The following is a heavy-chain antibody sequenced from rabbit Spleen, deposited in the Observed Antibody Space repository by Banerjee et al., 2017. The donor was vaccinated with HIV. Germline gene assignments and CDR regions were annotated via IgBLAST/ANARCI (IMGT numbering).Heavy chain of an antibody. CDR2: IDPFFGTT. J-gene: IGHJ6*01. CDR3: ARTSGWGAAYGMDL. D-gene: IGHD4-1*01. V-gene: IGHV1S7*01. CDR1: GFTISSNY. Sequence: QLVESGGGLVTPGGSLKLSCKASGFTISSNYWMNWVRQAPGKGLEWIGYIDPFFGTTYYANWVNGRFTISNDNAQITVFLQMTSLTAADTATYFCARTSGWGAAYGMDLWGQGTLVTVS.